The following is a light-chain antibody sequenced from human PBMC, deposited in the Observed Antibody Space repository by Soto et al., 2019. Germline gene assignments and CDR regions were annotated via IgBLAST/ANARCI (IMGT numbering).Light chain of an antibody. CDR1: QSVSSY. J-gene: IGKJ5*01. CDR3: QQYAASPIT. Sequence: EIVLTQSPATLSLSPGERATLSCRASQSVSSYLAWYQQKPGQAPRLLIYDASNRATGIPARFSGSGSGTDFTLTISSLEPEDFAVFYCQQYAASPITFGQGTRLEN. CDR2: DAS. V-gene: IGKV3-11*01.